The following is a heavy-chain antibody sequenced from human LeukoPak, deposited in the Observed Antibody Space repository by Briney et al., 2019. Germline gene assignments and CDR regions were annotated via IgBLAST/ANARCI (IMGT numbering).Heavy chain of an antibody. Sequence: PGGSLRLSCAASGFTFSSYWMHWVRQAPGKGLVWVSRINSDGSSTSYADSVKGRFTISRDNAENTLYLQMNSLRAEDTAVYYCARDPHGDYAGSDFDYWGQGTLVTVSS. CDR2: INSDGSST. D-gene: IGHD4-17*01. V-gene: IGHV3-74*01. CDR1: GFTFSSYW. J-gene: IGHJ4*02. CDR3: ARDPHGDYAGSDFDY.